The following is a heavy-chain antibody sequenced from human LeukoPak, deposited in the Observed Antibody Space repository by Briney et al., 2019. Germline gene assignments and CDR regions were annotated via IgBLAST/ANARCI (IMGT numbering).Heavy chain of an antibody. CDR2: IYPSDSDT. CDR1: GYSFTSHW. Sequence: GESLKISCKGSGYSFTSHWIGWVRQMPGKGLEWMGIIYPSDSDTKYSPSFQGQVTISADKSISTAYLQWSSLRASDTAMYFCARTDCSSTGCYLFDYWGQGTLVTVSS. D-gene: IGHD2-2*01. V-gene: IGHV5-51*01. J-gene: IGHJ4*02. CDR3: ARTDCSSTGCYLFDY.